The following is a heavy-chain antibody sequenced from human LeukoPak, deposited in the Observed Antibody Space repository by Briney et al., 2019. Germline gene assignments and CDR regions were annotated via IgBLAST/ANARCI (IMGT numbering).Heavy chain of an antibody. V-gene: IGHV4-4*07. CDR1: GGSISSYY. CDR2: IYTSGST. D-gene: IGHD3-3*01. CDR3: ARGRITIFGVVIMSWFDP. J-gene: IGHJ5*02. Sequence: SETLSLTCTVSGGSISSYYWSWIRQPAGKGLEWIGRIYTSGSTIYNPSLKSRVTMSVDTSKNQFSLKLSSVTAADTAVYYCARGRITIFGVVIMSWFDPWGQGTLVTVSS.